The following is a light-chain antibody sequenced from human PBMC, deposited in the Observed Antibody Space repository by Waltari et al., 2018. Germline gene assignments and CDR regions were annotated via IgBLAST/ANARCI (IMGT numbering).Light chain of an antibody. V-gene: IGLV7-46*01. CDR2: ETS. J-gene: IGLJ3*02. CDR3: VLSHSGAWV. Sequence: QAVVTQAPSLTVSPGGTVTLTCGSSTGTVTSGHSPFWFQQKPGQAPRTLIYETSNKHSWTPARFSCSLLGGKAALTLSGAQPEDEADCYCVLSHSGAWVFGGGTKLTVL. CDR1: TGTVTSGHS.